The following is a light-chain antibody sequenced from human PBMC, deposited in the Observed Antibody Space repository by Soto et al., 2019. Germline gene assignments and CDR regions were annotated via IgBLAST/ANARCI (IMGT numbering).Light chain of an antibody. V-gene: IGKV3-20*01. CDR2: DAS. Sequence: EIVLTQSPGTLSLSPGERATLSCRASQSVSSSYLAWYQQKPGQAPRLLIYDASSRGTGIPDRFSGSGSGTDFTLTISRLEXEDXAVYYXELYXSSPHTFGQGTKVEIK. CDR3: ELYXSSPHT. J-gene: IGKJ1*01. CDR1: QSVSSSY.